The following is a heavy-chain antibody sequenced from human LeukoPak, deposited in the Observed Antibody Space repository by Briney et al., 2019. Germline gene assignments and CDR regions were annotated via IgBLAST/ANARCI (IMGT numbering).Heavy chain of an antibody. D-gene: IGHD4-17*01. J-gene: IGHJ4*02. CDR2: IYSGGST. CDR1: GFTFSSYW. V-gene: IGHV3-53*01. CDR3: ARDRGNDYGDYLGY. Sequence: PGGSLRLSCAASGFTFSSYWMSWVRQAPGKGLEWVSLIYSGGSTYYADSVKGRFTISRDSSKNTLYLQMNSLRAEDTAVYYCARDRGNDYGDYLGYWGQGTLVTVSS.